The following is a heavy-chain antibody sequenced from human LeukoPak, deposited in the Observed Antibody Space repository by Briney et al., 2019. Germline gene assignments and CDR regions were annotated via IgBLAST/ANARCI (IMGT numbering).Heavy chain of an antibody. J-gene: IGHJ4*01. V-gene: IGHV4-39*07. CDR3: ASGGMRGAARLLFVY. D-gene: IGHD6-6*01. CDR2: IYYSGST. Sequence: PSETLSLTCTVSGGSISSSSYYWGWIRQPPGKGPEWIGNIYYSGSTYFKSSLKSRVAISVDTSKNQFSLKLSSVTAADTAVYYCASGGMRGAARLLFVYWGHGTLVTVSS. CDR1: GGSISSSSYY.